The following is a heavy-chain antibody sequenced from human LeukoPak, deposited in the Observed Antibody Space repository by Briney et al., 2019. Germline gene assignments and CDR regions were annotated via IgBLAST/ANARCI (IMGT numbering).Heavy chain of an antibody. CDR2: VDPEDGET. D-gene: IGHD3-10*01. CDR3: TTAGKFYYGSGSPSWFDP. Sequence: GASVKFSCKASGYSFTDCFMHWVQQAPGKGLEWMGRVDPEDGETIYGEKFQGRVTITADTSTDTAYMELGSLRSEDTAVYYCTTAGKFYYGSGSPSWFDPWGQGTLVTVSS. J-gene: IGHJ5*02. V-gene: IGHV1-69-2*01. CDR1: GYSFTDCF.